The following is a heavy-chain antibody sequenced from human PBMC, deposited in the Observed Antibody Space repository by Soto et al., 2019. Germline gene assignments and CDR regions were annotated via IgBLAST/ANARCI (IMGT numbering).Heavy chain of an antibody. CDR3: ARGQQLDGMDV. CDR1: GGSISSYY. V-gene: IGHV4-4*02. J-gene: IGHJ6*02. CDR2: IYHSGST. D-gene: IGHD6-13*01. Sequence: SETLSLTCTVSGGSISSYYWSWVRQPPGKGLEWIGEIYHSGSTNYNPSLKSRVTISVDKSKNQFSLKLSSVTAADTAVYYCARGQQLDGMDVWGQGTTVTVSS.